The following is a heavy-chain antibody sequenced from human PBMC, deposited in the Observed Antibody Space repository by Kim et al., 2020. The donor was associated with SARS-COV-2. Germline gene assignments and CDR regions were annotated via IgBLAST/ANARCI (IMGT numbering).Heavy chain of an antibody. D-gene: IGHD3-10*01. CDR2: IHPGDSDA. J-gene: IGHJ6*02. V-gene: IGHV5-51*01. Sequence: GESLKISCKDSGYSFSNYWIGWVRQMPGMGLEWMGIIHPGDSDARYSPSFQGQVTISADKSITTAYLQWSSLKASDTAIYYCARVLADGIMVRGVIINYYWYGVGVWGQRTTVTVS. CDR1: GYSFSNYW. CDR3: ARVLADGIMVRGVIINYYWYGVGV.